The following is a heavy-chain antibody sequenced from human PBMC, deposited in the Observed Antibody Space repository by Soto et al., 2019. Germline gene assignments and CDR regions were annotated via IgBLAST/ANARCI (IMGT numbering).Heavy chain of an antibody. CDR1: GGTFSRYA. CDR3: ARGGDSSGWYYYFDY. J-gene: IGHJ4*02. D-gene: IGHD6-19*01. Sequence: SVKVSCKASGGTFSRYAINWVRQAPGQGLEWMGGIIPIFGTANYAQKFQGRVTISADESTSTAYMELSSLRSEDTAVYYCARGGDSSGWYYYFDYWGQGTLVTVSS. V-gene: IGHV1-69*13. CDR2: IIPIFGTA.